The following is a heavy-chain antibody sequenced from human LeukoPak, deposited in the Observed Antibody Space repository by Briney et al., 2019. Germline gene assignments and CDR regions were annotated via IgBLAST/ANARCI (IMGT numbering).Heavy chain of an antibody. CDR3: ASGIAATGTGYFQH. CDR2: IYFSGST. J-gene: IGHJ1*01. V-gene: IGHV4-39*01. Sequence: PSETLSLTCTVSGXSISSSSYYWGWIRQPPGKGLEWIGSIYFSGSTYYNPSLKSRVTISVDTSKNQFSLKLSSVTAADTAVYYCASGIAATGTGYFQHWGQGTLVTVSS. CDR1: GXSISSSSYY. D-gene: IGHD6-13*01.